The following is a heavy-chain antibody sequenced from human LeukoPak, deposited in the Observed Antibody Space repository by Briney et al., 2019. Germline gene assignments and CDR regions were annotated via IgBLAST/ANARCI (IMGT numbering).Heavy chain of an antibody. Sequence: PGGSLRLSCAASGFTFSSYDMHWVRQVTGKGLEWVSSVGTTGDTHYLGSVKGRFTISRENAKNSVYLQMSTLGAGDTALYYCARGSRWFGGDFDIWGQGTMVTVAS. V-gene: IGHV3-13*01. CDR1: GFTFSSYD. CDR2: VGTTGDT. D-gene: IGHD3-10*01. J-gene: IGHJ3*02. CDR3: ARGSRWFGGDFDI.